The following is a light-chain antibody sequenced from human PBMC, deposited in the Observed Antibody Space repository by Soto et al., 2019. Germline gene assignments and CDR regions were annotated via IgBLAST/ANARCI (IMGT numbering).Light chain of an antibody. CDR1: SSNIGSDT. J-gene: IGLJ3*02. V-gene: IGLV1-44*01. CDR2: SNN. CDR3: AAWDDSLNGRV. Sequence: QSVLTQPPSASGTPGQRVTISCSGSSSNIGSDTVSWYQQVPGTAPKLLIYSNNQRPSGVPDRFSGSKSGTSASLAISGLQSEDEADYYCAAWDDSLNGRVFGGGTKVTVL.